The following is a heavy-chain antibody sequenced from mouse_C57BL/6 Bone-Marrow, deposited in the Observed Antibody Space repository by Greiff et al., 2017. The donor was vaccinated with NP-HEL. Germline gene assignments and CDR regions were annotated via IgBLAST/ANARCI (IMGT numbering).Heavy chain of an antibody. J-gene: IGHJ1*03. V-gene: IGHV1-5*01. D-gene: IGHD2-1*01. CDR3: TSSYCGNYPWYFDV. CDR2: IYPGNSDT. CDR1: GYTFTSYW. Sequence: DVQLQESGTVLARPGASVKMSCKTSGYTFTSYWMHWVKQRPGQGLEWIGAIYPGNSDTSYNQKFKGKAKLTAVTSASTAYLELSSLTNEDSAVYYCTSSYCGNYPWYFDVWGTGTTVTVSS.